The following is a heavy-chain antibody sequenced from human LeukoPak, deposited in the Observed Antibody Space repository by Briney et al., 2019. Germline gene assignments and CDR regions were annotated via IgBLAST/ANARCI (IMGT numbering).Heavy chain of an antibody. V-gene: IGHV4-30-4*02. CDR3: ARVPGVRDAFDI. D-gene: IGHD3-3*01. CDR2: IYYSGST. CDR1: GGSISSGDYY. Sequence: PSETLSLTCTVSGGSISSGDYYWSWIRQPPGKGLEWIGYIYYSGSTYYNPSLKSRVTISVDTSKNQFSLKLSSVTAADTAVYYCARVPGVRDAFDIWGQGTMVTVSS. J-gene: IGHJ3*02.